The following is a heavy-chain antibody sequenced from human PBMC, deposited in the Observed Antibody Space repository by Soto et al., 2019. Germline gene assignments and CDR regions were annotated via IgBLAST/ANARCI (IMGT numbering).Heavy chain of an antibody. J-gene: IGHJ4*02. CDR3: ARVMYYYDSSGYPY. CDR2: INHSGST. Sequence: SETLSLTCAVYGGSFSGYYWTWIRQPPGTGLEWIGEINHSGSTNYNPSLKSRVTISVDTSKNQFSLKLTSVTAADTAVYYCARVMYYYDSSGYPYWGQGTLVTVS. D-gene: IGHD3-22*01. CDR1: GGSFSGYY. V-gene: IGHV4-34*01.